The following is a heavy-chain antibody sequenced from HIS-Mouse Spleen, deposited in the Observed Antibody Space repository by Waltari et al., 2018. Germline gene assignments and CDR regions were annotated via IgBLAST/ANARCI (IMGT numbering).Heavy chain of an antibody. V-gene: IGHV4-59*01. CDR3: ARASRDLLLPRYFDL. J-gene: IGHJ2*01. CDR2: YDSGRT. CDR1: GGSISSYN. Sequence: QVQLQESGPGLVKPSETLSLTCTVSGGSISSYNWSWIRQPPGKGLEWFGYDSGRTNYNPSLKSRVTISVDTSKNQFSLKLSSVTAADTAVYYCARASRDLLLPRYFDLWGRGTLVTVSS.